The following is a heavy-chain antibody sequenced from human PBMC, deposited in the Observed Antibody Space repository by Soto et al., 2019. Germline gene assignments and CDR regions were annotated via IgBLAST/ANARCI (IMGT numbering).Heavy chain of an antibody. J-gene: IGHJ5*02. CDR2: ITRDSDGGTS. D-gene: IGHD3-3*01. CDR3: ATERYSDIWNRFPPRDDIDH. V-gene: IGHV3-15*01. CDR1: GFTFANAW. Sequence: GGSLRLSCATSGFTFANAWMTWVRQAPGKGLEWIGRITRDSDGGTSDYVAAVKGSFSISRDDSNIKLQMNMHSLKVADIADFYCATERYSDIWNRFPPRDDIDHWGQGILVTVSS.